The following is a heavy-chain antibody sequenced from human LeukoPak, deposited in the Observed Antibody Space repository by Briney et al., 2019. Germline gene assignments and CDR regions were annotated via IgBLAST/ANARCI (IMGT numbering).Heavy chain of an antibody. CDR2: INHSGST. V-gene: IGHV4-34*01. CDR1: PFTSSGHW. J-gene: IGHJ4*02. D-gene: IGHD5-18*01. Sequence: GSLRLSCAASPFTSSGHWMSWVRQPPGKGLEWIGEINHSGSTNYNPSLKSRVTISVDTSKNQFSLKLSSVTAADTAVYYCARGLPVRASYSYGKLFDYWGQGTLVTVSS. CDR3: ARGLPVRASYSYGKLFDY.